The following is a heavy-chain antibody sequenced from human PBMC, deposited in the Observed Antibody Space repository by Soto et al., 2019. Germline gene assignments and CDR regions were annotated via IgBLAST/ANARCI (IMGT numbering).Heavy chain of an antibody. Sequence: ASVKVSCKASGGTFSSYAISWVRQAPGQGLEWMGGIIPIFGTANYAQKFQGRVTITADESTSTAYMELSSLRSEDTAVYYCAKEVAAAGKVFDYWGQGTLVTLSS. J-gene: IGHJ4*02. V-gene: IGHV1-69*13. CDR3: AKEVAAAGKVFDY. D-gene: IGHD6-13*01. CDR2: IIPIFGTA. CDR1: GGTFSSYA.